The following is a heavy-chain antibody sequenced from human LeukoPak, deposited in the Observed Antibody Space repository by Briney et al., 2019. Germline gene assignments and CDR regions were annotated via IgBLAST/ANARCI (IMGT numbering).Heavy chain of an antibody. CDR3: ASTKPGYSSGWPRNYYYYYMDV. Sequence: SETLSLTCTVSGGSISSGSYYWSWIRQPAGKGLEWIGRIYTSGSTNYNPSLKSRVTISVDTSKNQFSLKLSSVTAADTAVYYCASTKPGYSSGWPRNYYYYYMDVWGKGPRSPSP. J-gene: IGHJ6*03. V-gene: IGHV4-61*02. CDR1: GGSISSGSYY. D-gene: IGHD6-19*01. CDR2: IYTSGST.